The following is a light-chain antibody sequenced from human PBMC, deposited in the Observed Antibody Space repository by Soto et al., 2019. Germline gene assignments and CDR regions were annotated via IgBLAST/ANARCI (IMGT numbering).Light chain of an antibody. CDR2: KTN. Sequence: QHVLTQPPSASGTPGQRVTISCSGSSSNIGNNHLFWYQQLPGTAPKLLIYKTNHRPSRVPDRFSASKSGTSASLAISGLRSEDEADYYCAAWDDSLRVWVFGGGTQLTVL. CDR1: SSNIGNNH. J-gene: IGLJ3*02. CDR3: AAWDDSLRVWV. V-gene: IGLV1-47*01.